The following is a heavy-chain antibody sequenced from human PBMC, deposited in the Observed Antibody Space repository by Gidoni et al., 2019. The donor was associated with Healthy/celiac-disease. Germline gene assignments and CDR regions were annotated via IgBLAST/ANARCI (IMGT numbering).Heavy chain of an antibody. V-gene: IGHV4-4*07. J-gene: IGHJ3*02. CDR3: ARESPEGFDI. CDR2: IYTSGST. Sequence: QVQLQESGPGLVKPSETLSLTCTVPGGPISSYYWSWTLQPAGKGLEWIGRIYTSGSTNYNPSLKRRVTMSVDTSKNQFALKLSSVTAADTAVYYCARESPEGFDIWGQGTMVTVSS. CDR1: GGPISSYY.